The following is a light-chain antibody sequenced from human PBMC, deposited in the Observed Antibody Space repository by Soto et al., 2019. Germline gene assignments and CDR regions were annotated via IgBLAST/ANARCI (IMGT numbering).Light chain of an antibody. CDR2: DAS. CDR3: QHRSNWPRYT. J-gene: IGKJ2*01. Sequence: EIVLTQSPATLSLSPGERATLSCRASQSVSTFLAWYQQKPGQAPRLLIYDASNRATGIPPRFSGSGSRPDFTLTITSLEPEDFALYYCQHRSNWPRYTFGQGTKLEIK. CDR1: QSVSTF. V-gene: IGKV3-11*01.